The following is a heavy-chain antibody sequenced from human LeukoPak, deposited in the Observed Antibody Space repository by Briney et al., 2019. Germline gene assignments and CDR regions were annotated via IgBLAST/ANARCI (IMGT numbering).Heavy chain of an antibody. CDR2: ISAYNGNT. D-gene: IGHD6-13*01. Sequence: GASVKVSCKASGYTFTSYGISWVRQAPGQGLEWMGWISAYNGNTNYAQKLQGRVTMTTDTSTSTAYMELRSLRSDDMAVCYCARTRQYSSSWYCWFDPWGQGTLVTVSS. CDR1: GYTFTSYG. V-gene: IGHV1-18*03. J-gene: IGHJ5*02. CDR3: ARTRQYSSSWYCWFDP.